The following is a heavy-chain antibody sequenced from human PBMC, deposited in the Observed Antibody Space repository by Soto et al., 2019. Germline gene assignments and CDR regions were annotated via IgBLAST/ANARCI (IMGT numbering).Heavy chain of an antibody. CDR3: ARDSRSGYYLEF. CDR1: GDSISNGGYS. Sequence: QLQLQESGSGLVKPSQTLSLTCAVSGDSISNGGYSWNWIRQPPGKGLEWIGYIYHSGGTDYNPSHKSRVTITVDSSNNQCSLKLSSVTAADTAVYYCARDSRSGYYLEFWGQGTLVTVSS. CDR2: IYHSGGT. J-gene: IGHJ4*02. D-gene: IGHD3-22*01. V-gene: IGHV4-30-2*01.